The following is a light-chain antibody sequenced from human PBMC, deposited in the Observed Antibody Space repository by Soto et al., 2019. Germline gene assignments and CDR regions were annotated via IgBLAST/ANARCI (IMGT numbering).Light chain of an antibody. V-gene: IGLV8-61*01. Sequence: QAVVTQEPSFSVSPGRTVTLTCGLSSGSVSTSYYPSWYQQTPGQAPRTLIYNTNTRSSGVPDRFSGSILGNKAALTITGAQADYESDYYCVLYMGSGTWVFGGGTKLTVL. CDR1: SGSVSTSYY. CDR2: NTN. CDR3: VLYMGSGTWV. J-gene: IGLJ3*02.